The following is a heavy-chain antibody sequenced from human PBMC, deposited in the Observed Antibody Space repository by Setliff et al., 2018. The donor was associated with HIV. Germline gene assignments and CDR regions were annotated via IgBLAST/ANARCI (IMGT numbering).Heavy chain of an antibody. D-gene: IGHD3-22*01. CDR2: IYYSGNT. J-gene: IGHJ3*01. V-gene: IGHV4-59*08. CDR3: ARGDTYYHDSSGYVKSALDCFDV. CDR1: GGSISNYY. Sequence: PSETLSLTCSVSGGSISNYYWSWIRQPPGKGLEWIGYIYYSGNTNYNPSLKSRVTISVDMSKNQFSLKLNSVTAADTAVYHCARGDTYYHDSSGYVKSALDCFDVWGQGTMVTVS.